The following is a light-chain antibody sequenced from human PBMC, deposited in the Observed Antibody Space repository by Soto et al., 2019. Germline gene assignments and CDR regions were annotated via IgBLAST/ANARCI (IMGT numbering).Light chain of an antibody. V-gene: IGKV3-20*01. Sequence: EIVLTQSPATLSVSPGETATLSCRASHSIISTYLAWFQLKPGLAPRLLIYGSSNRATGIPDRFSGSGSGTDFTLTISRLEPEDFAVYYCQQYGSTPYTFGQGTKLEIK. J-gene: IGKJ2*01. CDR2: GSS. CDR1: HSIISTY. CDR3: QQYGSTPYT.